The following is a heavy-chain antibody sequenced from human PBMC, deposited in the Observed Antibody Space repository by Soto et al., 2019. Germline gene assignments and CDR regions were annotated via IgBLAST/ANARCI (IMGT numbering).Heavy chain of an antibody. J-gene: IGHJ4*01. D-gene: IGHD6-6*01. CDR3: ARAREPEYSSSIFFDY. V-gene: IGHV3-53*01. Sequence: LSVCSAASGLSGSRTQMGWVRQAPGKGLQWVSVIYSAGSTYYANAVKGRFTISRDISENKIFLELNGLTVDDTAVYYCARAREPEYSSSIFFDYWGRGTVVTGSS. CDR1: GLSGSRTQ. CDR2: IYSAGST.